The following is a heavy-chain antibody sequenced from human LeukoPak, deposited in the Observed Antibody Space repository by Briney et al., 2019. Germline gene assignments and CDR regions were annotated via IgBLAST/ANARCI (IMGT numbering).Heavy chain of an antibody. D-gene: IGHD6-13*01. Sequence: SETLSLTCTVSGGSISGYYWSWIRQPPGKGLEWIDYITYSGSTNYNPSLKSRVTMSVDTSENQFSLRLSSVTAADTAVYYCARHGSSYSFDCWGQGTLVTVSS. CDR1: GGSISGYY. J-gene: IGHJ4*02. CDR2: ITYSGST. CDR3: ARHGSSYSFDC. V-gene: IGHV4-59*08.